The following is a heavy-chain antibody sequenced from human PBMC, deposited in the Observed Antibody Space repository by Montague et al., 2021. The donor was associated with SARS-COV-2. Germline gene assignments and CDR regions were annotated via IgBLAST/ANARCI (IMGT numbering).Heavy chain of an antibody. CDR3: ARVHFVSSGWYPDAFDI. Sequence: TLSLTCTVSGGSINSGGYDWSWIRQHPGKGLEWIGYIYYSGSTYYXPSLKSRLTISVDTSKNQFSLKLSSVTAADTAVYYCARVHFVSSGWYPDAFDIWGQGTMVTVSS. CDR1: GGSINSGGYD. J-gene: IGHJ3*02. V-gene: IGHV4-31*03. CDR2: IYYSGST. D-gene: IGHD6-19*01.